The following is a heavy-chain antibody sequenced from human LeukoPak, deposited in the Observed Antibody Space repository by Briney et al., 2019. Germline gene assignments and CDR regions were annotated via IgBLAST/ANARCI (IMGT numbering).Heavy chain of an antibody. CDR3: ATAVTPYGCFDP. V-gene: IGHV1-46*01. J-gene: IGHJ5*02. CDR2: INPSGGST. CDR1: GYTFTNYY. D-gene: IGHD4-17*01. Sequence: ASVKVSCKASGYTFTNYYMHWVRQAPGQGLEWMVIINPSGGSTSSAQKFQGRVTMTRDTSTNTVYMELSRLTSEDTAVYHCATAVTPYGCFDPWGQGTLVTVSS.